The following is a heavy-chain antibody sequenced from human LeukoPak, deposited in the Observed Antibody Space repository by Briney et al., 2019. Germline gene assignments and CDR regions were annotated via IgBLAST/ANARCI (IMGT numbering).Heavy chain of an antibody. CDR3: ARQKGHGSGLGYFDY. CDR2: IYYSGST. V-gene: IGHV4-59*08. J-gene: IGHJ4*02. Sequence: SETLSLTCTVSGGSISSYYWSWIRQPPGKGLEWIGYIYYSGSTNYNPSLKSRVTISVDTSKNQFSLKLSSVTAADTAVYYCARQKGHGSGLGYFDYWGQGTLVTVSS. CDR1: GGSISSYY. D-gene: IGHD3-10*01.